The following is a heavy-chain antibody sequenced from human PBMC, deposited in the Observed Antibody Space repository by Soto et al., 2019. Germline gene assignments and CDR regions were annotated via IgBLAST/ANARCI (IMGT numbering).Heavy chain of an antibody. J-gene: IGHJ6*02. CDR3: ARSSGWIQVGVFNYGLDV. Sequence: QVQLVESGGGCVKPGECLRLSCIGSGFFLSNNWMTWIRQAPGKGLEWVSYNSDSGDCTIYADSLKGRFTISRDNARNSLWLQINSLTAKDTAVYYCARSSGWIQVGVFNYGLDVWGPGTTVIVS. CDR1: GFFLSNNW. V-gene: IGHV3-11*06. CDR2: NSDSGDCT. D-gene: IGHD5-18*01.